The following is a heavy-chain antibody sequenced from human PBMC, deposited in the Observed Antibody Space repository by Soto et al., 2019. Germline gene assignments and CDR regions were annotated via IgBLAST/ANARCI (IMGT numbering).Heavy chain of an antibody. CDR1: GFTFSNVW. CDR2: IKSKTDGGTT. CDR3: TTKQLPRGLGFDP. V-gene: IGHV3-15*07. J-gene: IGHJ5*02. Sequence: EVQLVESGGGLVKPGGSLRLSCAASGFTFSNVWMNWVRQAPGKGLEWVGRIKSKTDGGTTDYAAPLKGRFTISRDDSKNTLYLQMNSLKTGDTAVYYCTTKQLPRGLGFDPWGQGTLVTVSS. D-gene: IGHD2-2*01.